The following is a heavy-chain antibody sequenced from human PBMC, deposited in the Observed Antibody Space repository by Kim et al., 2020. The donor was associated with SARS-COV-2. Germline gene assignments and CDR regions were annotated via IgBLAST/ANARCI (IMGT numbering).Heavy chain of an antibody. V-gene: IGHV4-34*01. CDR3: ARQPHYYDSSGYHLPFDY. Sequence: SETLSLTCAVYGGSFSGYYWSWIRQPPGKGLEWIGEINHSGSTNYNPSLKSRVTISVDTSKNQFSLKLSSVTAADTAVYYCARQPHYYDSSGYHLPFDYWGQGTLVTVSS. CDR2: INHSGST. J-gene: IGHJ4*02. D-gene: IGHD3-22*01. CDR1: GGSFSGYY.